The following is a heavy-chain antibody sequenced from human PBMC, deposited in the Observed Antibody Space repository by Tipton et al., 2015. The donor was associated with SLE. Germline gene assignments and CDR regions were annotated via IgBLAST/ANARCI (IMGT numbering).Heavy chain of an antibody. CDR3: ARVGHGFDSSGYNSRYYYYMDV. V-gene: IGHV4-34*01. CDR2: INHSGST. J-gene: IGHJ6*03. CDR1: GGSFSGYY. D-gene: IGHD3-22*01. Sequence: TLSLTCAVYGGSFSGYYWSWIRQPPGKGLEWIGEINHSGSTNYNPSLKSRVTISVDTSKNQFSLKLSSVTAADTAVYYCARVGHGFDSSGYNSRYYYYMDVWGKGTTVTVSS.